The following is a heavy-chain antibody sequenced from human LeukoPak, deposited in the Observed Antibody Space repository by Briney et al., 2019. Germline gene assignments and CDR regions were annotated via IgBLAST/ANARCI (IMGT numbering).Heavy chain of an antibody. J-gene: IGHJ4*02. Sequence: GGSLRLSCAASGFTFNSYWMHWVRHAPGKGLVWVSRINSDGSSTNYADAVKRRVTISRDNAKNTLYLQMNSLRAEDTAVYYCARAVAGRLDYWGQGALVTVSS. V-gene: IGHV3-74*01. CDR2: INSDGSST. CDR1: GFTFNSYW. D-gene: IGHD6-19*01. CDR3: ARAVAGRLDY.